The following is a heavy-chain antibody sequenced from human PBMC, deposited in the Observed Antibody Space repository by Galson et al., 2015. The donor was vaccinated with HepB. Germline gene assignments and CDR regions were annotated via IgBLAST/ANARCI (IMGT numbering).Heavy chain of an antibody. V-gene: IGHV4-39*07. CDR3: AREGRGGNSINGAFDV. D-gene: IGHD4-23*01. J-gene: IGHJ3*01. CDR1: GGSISSSSYY. CDR2: IYYSGST. Sequence: LSLTCTVSGGSISSSSYYWGWIRQPPGKGLEWIGSIYYSGSTYYNPSLKSRVTISVDTSNNQFSLRLSSVTAADTAVYYCAREGRGGNSINGAFDVWGQGTMVTVSS.